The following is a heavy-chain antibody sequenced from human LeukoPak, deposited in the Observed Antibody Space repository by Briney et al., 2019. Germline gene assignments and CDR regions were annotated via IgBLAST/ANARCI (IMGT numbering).Heavy chain of an antibody. Sequence: ASVKVSCKASGYTFTSYDINWVRQATGRGLEWMGWMNPNSGNTGYAQKFQGRVTITRNTSISTAYMELGSLRSEDTAVYYCARDHCSSTSCYRDYYYMDVWGKGTTVTVSS. CDR2: MNPNSGNT. CDR3: ARDHCSSTSCYRDYYYMDV. D-gene: IGHD2-2*01. V-gene: IGHV1-8*03. J-gene: IGHJ6*03. CDR1: GYTFTSYD.